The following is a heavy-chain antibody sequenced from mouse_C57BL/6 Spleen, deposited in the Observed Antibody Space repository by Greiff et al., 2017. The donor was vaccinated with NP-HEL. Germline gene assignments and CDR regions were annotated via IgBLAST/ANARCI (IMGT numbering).Heavy chain of an antibody. V-gene: IGHV5-17*01. CDR2: ISSGSSTI. J-gene: IGHJ1*03. Sequence: EVKLMESGGGLVKPGGSLKLSCAASGFTFSDYGMHWVRQAPEKGLEWVAYISSGSSTIYYADTVKGRFTISRDNAKNTLFLQMTSLRSEDTAMYYCARRATTVGYFDVWGTGTTVTVSS. CDR1: GFTFSDYG. D-gene: IGHD1-1*01. CDR3: ARRATTVGYFDV.